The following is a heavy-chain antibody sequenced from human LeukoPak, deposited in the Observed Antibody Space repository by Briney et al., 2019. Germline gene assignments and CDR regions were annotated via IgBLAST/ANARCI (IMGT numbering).Heavy chain of an antibody. J-gene: IGHJ3*02. V-gene: IGHV3-53*05. CDR3: ARGLVGTTTAFDI. Sequence: GGSLRLSCAASGFTVSRSYMTWVRQAPGEGLEWVSTIYSGGSTYYADSVTGRFTISRDNSKNTLYLLMNSLRDDDTAVYYCARGLVGTTTAFDIWGQGTMVTVSS. D-gene: IGHD1-26*01. CDR2: IYSGGST. CDR1: GFTVSRSY.